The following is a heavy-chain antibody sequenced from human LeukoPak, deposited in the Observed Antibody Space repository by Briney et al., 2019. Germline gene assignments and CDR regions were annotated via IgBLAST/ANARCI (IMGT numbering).Heavy chain of an antibody. D-gene: IGHD5-18*01. V-gene: IGHV1-2*02. CDR2: INPNSGGT. CDR3: ARDVDTAMVTGSDY. J-gene: IGHJ4*02. CDR1: GYTFTGYY. Sequence: ASVKVSCKASGYTFTGYYMRWARQAPGQGLGWMGWINPNSGGTNYAQKFQGRVTMTRDTSISTAYMELSRLRSDDTAVYYCARDVDTAMVTGSDYWGQGTLVTVSS.